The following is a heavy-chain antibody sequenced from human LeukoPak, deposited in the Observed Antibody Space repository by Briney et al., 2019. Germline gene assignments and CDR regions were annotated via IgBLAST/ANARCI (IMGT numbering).Heavy chain of an antibody. CDR2: IYYSGST. V-gene: IGHV4-39*07. CDR3: ARVLGITMIVVKNWFDP. D-gene: IGHD3-22*01. Sequence: GSLRLSCAASGFTFSSYAMHWVRQAPGKGLEWIGSIYYSGSTYYNPSLKSRVTISVDTSKNQFSLKLSSVTAADTAVYYCARVLGITMIVVKNWFDPWGQGTLVTVSS. J-gene: IGHJ5*02. CDR1: GFTFSSYA.